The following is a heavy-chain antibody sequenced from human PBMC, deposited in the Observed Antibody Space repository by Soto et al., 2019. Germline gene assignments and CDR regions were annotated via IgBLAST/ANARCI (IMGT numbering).Heavy chain of an antibody. CDR2: IRSKDNSYAT. J-gene: IGHJ6*03. V-gene: IGHV3-73*01. CDR1: GFTFSGSA. CDR3: TGGGSSSWYEVYYMDA. Sequence: GGSLRLSCAAYGFTFSGSAMHWVRQASGKGMEWVGRIRSKDNSYATAYAASVKGRFTISRDDSKNTAYLQMNSLKTDVTAVYYCTGGGSSSWYEVYYMDAWGKGTTVTVSS. D-gene: IGHD6-13*01.